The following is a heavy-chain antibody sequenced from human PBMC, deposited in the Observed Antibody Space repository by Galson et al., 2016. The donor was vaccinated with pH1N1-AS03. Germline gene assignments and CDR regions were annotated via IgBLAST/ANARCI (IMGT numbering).Heavy chain of an antibody. J-gene: IGHJ4*02. CDR3: ARQRAVRALDY. CDR2: IYPADSDA. Sequence: QSGAEVKKPGESLKISCKGSGYSFTNYWIAWVRQLPGKGLEWMGIIYPADSDARYSPSFQGQVTISAETSNRTAYMQWNSLKASDTAMYYCARQRAVRALDYWGQGTPVTVSS. V-gene: IGHV5-51*01. D-gene: IGHD3-10*01. CDR1: GYSFTNYW.